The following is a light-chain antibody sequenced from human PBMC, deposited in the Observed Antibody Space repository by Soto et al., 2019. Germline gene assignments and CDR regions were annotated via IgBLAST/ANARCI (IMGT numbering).Light chain of an antibody. V-gene: IGLV2-11*01. CDR1: SSDVGGYNY. CDR3: CSYAGSPSV. CDR2: DVS. J-gene: IGLJ1*01. Sequence: QSALTQPRSVSGSPGQSVTISCTGTSSDVGGYNYVSWHQQRPGKAPKVMIYDVSKRPSGVPDRFSGSKSGNTASLTISELQADDEADYYCCSYAGSPSVFGTGTQLTVL.